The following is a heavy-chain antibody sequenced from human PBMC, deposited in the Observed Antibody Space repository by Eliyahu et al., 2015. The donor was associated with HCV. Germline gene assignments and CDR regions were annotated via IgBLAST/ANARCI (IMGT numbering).Heavy chain of an antibody. CDR3: ARARRRGPIWFGELSYYFDY. D-gene: IGHD3-10*01. CDR1: GXSFSGHY. J-gene: IGHJ4*02. V-gene: IGHV4-34*01. Sequence: QVQLQQWGAGLLKPSETLXLTCAVYGXSFSGHYXSWIRQPPGKGLEWIGEINHSGSTNYNPSLKSRVTISVDTSKNQFSLKLSSVTAADTAVYYCARARRRGPIWFGELSYYFDYWGQGTLVTVSS. CDR2: INHSGST.